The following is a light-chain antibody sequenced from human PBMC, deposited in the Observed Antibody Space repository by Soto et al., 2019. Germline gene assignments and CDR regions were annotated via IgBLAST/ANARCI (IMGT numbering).Light chain of an antibody. CDR1: QSVTTR. CDR2: GAS. Sequence: IVLTQSPGTLSLSPGERVTLSCRASQSVTTRLAWYQHKPGQAPTLLMSGASNRASGVPVRFSGSGSGTDFTLTISRLEPEDFAVYYCQQYGSSLWTFGQGTKVDIK. CDR3: QQYGSSLWT. J-gene: IGKJ1*01. V-gene: IGKV3-20*01.